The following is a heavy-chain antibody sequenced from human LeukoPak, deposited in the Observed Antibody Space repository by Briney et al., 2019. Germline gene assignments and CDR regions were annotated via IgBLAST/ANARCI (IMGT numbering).Heavy chain of an antibody. Sequence: SVKVSCKASGGTFSSYAISWVRQAPGQGLEWMGGIIPIFGTANYAQKFQGRVTITADKSTSTAYMELSSLRSEDTAVYYCARQKVRGVYYYGVDVWGKGTTVTVSS. CDR1: GGTFSSYA. V-gene: IGHV1-69*06. CDR3: ARQKVRGVYYYGVDV. CDR2: IIPIFGTA. D-gene: IGHD3-10*01. J-gene: IGHJ6*04.